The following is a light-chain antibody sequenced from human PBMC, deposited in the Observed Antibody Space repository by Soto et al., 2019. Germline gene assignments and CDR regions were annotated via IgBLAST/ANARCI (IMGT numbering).Light chain of an antibody. Sequence: DIQLTQSPSSLSASVGDRVTITCRASQSISNWLAWYQQKPGTAPKLLISGASTLQTGVPSRFSGFRSGTEFTLTVSSLQPDDFATYYCQQYNDSFRYTFGQGTKLQIK. CDR1: QSISNW. J-gene: IGKJ2*01. CDR3: QQYNDSFRYT. V-gene: IGKV1-5*03. CDR2: GAS.